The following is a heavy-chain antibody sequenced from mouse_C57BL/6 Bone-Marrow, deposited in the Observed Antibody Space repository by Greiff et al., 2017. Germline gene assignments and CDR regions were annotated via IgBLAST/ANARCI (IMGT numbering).Heavy chain of an antibody. V-gene: IGHV14-4*01. CDR1: GFNINDDY. D-gene: IGHD2-12*01. CDR3: TPDYSLDY. Sequence: EVQLQQSGAELVRPGASVKLSCTASGFNINDDYMHWVKQRPEQGLEWIGWIDPENGDTEYASKFQGKATITADTSSNTAYLQLSSLTSEDTAVYYCTPDYSLDYWGQGTTLTVSS. J-gene: IGHJ2*01. CDR2: IDPENGDT.